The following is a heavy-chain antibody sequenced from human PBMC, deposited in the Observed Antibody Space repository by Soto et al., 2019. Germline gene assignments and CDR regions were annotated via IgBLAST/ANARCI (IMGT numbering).Heavy chain of an antibody. CDR1: GFTFTNAW. CDR3: TTDLGVSSGWYNPFYYYYGVDV. CDR2: IKSKTDGGTT. J-gene: IGHJ6*02. D-gene: IGHD6-19*01. Sequence: PGGSLRLSCAASGFTFTNAWMNWVRQAPGKGLEWVGRIKSKTDGGTTDYAAPVKGRFTISRDDSKNTLYLQMNSLKTEDTAVYYCTTDLGVSSGWYNPFYYYYGVDVWGQGTTVTVSS. V-gene: IGHV3-15*07.